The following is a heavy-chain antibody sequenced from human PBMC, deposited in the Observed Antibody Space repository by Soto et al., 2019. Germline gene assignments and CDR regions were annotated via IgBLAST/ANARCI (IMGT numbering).Heavy chain of an antibody. V-gene: IGHV1-3*01. J-gene: IGHJ6*02. CDR3: ASDQGMLIFGGLMTKVRSYYGRDV. Sequence: QVQLVQSGAEVKKPGASVKVSCKASGYAFTITPIQWVRQAPGHSLEGVGWINVSNCDTRYSQKFQGRVTITRDTSASTVYMELSSLRSEDTAVYYCASDQGMLIFGGLMTKVRSYYGRDVWGQGTKVTVS. D-gene: IGHD3-16*01. CDR2: INVSNCDT. CDR1: GYAFTITP.